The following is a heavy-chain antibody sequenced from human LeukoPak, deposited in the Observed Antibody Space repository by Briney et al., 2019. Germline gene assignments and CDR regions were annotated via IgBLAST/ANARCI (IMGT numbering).Heavy chain of an antibody. CDR2: INHSGST. J-gene: IGHJ5*02. V-gene: IGHV4-34*01. CDR1: GGSLSGYY. Sequence: SETLSLTCAVYGGSLSGYYWSWIRQPPGKGLEWTGEINHSGSTNYNPSLKSRVTISVDTSKNQFSLKLSSVTAADTAVYYCASRGCSSTSCYERGHWFDPWGQGTLVTVSS. D-gene: IGHD2-2*01. CDR3: ASRGCSSTSCYERGHWFDP.